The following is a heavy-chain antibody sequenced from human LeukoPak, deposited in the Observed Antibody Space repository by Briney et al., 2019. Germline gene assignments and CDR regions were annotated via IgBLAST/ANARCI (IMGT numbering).Heavy chain of an antibody. J-gene: IGHJ4*02. CDR2: IRYDGSNK. D-gene: IGHD4-17*01. CDR3: AKGLTIFDYGDYVGY. V-gene: IGHV3-30*02. Sequence: GGSLRLSCAASGFTFSSYGMHWFRQAPGKGLEWVAFIRYDGSNKYYADSVKGRFTISRDNSKNTLYLQMNSLRAEDTAVYYCAKGLTIFDYGDYVGYWGQGTLVTVSS. CDR1: GFTFSSYG.